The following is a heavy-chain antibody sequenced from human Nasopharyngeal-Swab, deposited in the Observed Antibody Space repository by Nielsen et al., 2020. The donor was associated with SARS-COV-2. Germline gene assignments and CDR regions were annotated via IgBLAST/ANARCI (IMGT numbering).Heavy chain of an antibody. CDR3: AIGAAVGTLFHGMDV. CDR1: GYRFTDYW. J-gene: IGHJ6*02. D-gene: IGHD1-26*01. V-gene: IGHV5-51*01. Sequence: GESLKISCATSGYRFTDYWIAWVRQAPGKGLECMGTIFPGDSDTRYSPSFAGRVTISVDQSITTAYLHWTSLKASDTAKYYCAIGAAVGTLFHGMDVWGQGTMVTVPS. CDR2: IFPGDSDT.